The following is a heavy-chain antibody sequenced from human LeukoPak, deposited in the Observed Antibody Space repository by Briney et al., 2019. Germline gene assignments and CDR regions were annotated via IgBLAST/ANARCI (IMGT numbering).Heavy chain of an antibody. V-gene: IGHV3-23*01. CDR2: ISDSGGST. D-gene: IGHD3-10*01. CDR1: GFTFSSYG. Sequence: PGGTLKLSCAASGFTFSSYGMNWVRQTPGKGLEWISTISDSGGSTYYADSVKGRFTISRDNSKNTLYLQMNSLRAEDTAVYYCASGYSYGSGSCQPWGQGTLVTVSS. CDR3: ASGYSYGSGSCQP. J-gene: IGHJ5*02.